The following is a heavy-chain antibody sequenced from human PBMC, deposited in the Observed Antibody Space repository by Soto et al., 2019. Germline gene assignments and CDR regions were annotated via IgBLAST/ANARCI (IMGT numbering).Heavy chain of an antibody. Sequence: QVQLVESGGGVVQPGRSLRLSCAASGFTFSSYGMHWVRQAPGKGLEWVAVISYDGSNKYYADSVKGRFTISRDNSKNTLYLQMNSLRAEATAVYYCAKEGYSYVEGPYWYFDLWGRGTLVTVSS. D-gene: IGHD5-18*01. V-gene: IGHV3-30*18. CDR3: AKEGYSYVEGPYWYFDL. J-gene: IGHJ2*01. CDR2: ISYDGSNK. CDR1: GFTFSSYG.